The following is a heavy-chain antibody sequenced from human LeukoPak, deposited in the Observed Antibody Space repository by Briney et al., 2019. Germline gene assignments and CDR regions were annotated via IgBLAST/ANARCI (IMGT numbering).Heavy chain of an antibody. CDR2: INPDGSAK. J-gene: IGHJ6*02. CDR3: ARHFSTYSYGLDV. V-gene: IGHV3-7*01. D-gene: IGHD3-3*02. Sequence: GGSLRLSCAASGFTFSNFWMSWVRQAPGKGLEWVANINPDGSAKYYGDSVKGRFTISRDNAENSLYLQMNSLRPEDTAVYYCARHFSTYSYGLDVWGQGTTVTVSS. CDR1: GFTFSNFW.